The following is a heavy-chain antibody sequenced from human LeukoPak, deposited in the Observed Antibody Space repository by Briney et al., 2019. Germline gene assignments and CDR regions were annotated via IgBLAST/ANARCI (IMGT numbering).Heavy chain of an antibody. Sequence: GGSLRLSCAASGFNFSSYTMHWVRQAPGKGLEWVAVISYDGSNKYYADSVKGRFTISRDNSKNTLYLQMNSLRAEDTAVYYCAKDRVAIGSGSLFPWGQGTLVTVSS. CDR2: ISYDGSNK. J-gene: IGHJ5*02. V-gene: IGHV3-30*04. CDR1: GFNFSSYT. CDR3: AKDRVAIGSGSLFP. D-gene: IGHD3-10*01.